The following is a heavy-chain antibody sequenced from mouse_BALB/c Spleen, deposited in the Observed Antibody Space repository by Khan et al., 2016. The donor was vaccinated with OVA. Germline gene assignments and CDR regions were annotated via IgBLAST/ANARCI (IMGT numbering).Heavy chain of an antibody. CDR1: GFTFSDYY. Sequence: DVQLVESGGGLVKPGGSLKLSCAASGFTFSDYYMYWVRQTPEKRLEWVATISDGGSYTYYPDSVRGRFTISRDNAKNNLYLQMISLKSEDTAMYYCARDGNYWYFDVWGAGTTVTVSS. V-gene: IGHV5-4*02. CDR2: ISDGGSYT. CDR3: ARDGNYWYFDV. D-gene: IGHD2-1*01. J-gene: IGHJ1*01.